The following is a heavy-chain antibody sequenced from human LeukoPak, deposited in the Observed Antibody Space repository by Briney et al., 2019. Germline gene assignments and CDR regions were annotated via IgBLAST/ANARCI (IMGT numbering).Heavy chain of an antibody. D-gene: IGHD6-19*01. J-gene: IGHJ4*02. CDR1: GGSISGWY. CDR3: ARETSLAGFASGLGFNY. CDR2: IYGSGYT. Sequence: SETLSLTCTVSGGSISGWYWSWIRKPPGKGLEWIGYIYGSGYTNYNPSPKSRVTMSIDTSKNHFSLKLTSVTAADTATYYCARETSLAGFASGLGFNYWGQGILVTVSS. V-gene: IGHV4-59*01.